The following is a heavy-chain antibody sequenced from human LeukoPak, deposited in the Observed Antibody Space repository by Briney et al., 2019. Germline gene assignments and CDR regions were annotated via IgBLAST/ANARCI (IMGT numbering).Heavy chain of an antibody. Sequence: ASVKVSCKASGYTFTSYDINWVRQTTGQGLEWMGWMNPNSGNTGYAQKFQGRVTMTRNTSISTAYMELSSLRSEDTAVYYCARGVLSFNYLKRPLNNWFNPWGQGTLVTVPS. CDR1: GYTFTSYD. D-gene: IGHD4-11*01. CDR2: MNPNSGNT. J-gene: IGHJ5*01. V-gene: IGHV1-8*01. CDR3: ARGVLSFNYLKRPLNNWFNP.